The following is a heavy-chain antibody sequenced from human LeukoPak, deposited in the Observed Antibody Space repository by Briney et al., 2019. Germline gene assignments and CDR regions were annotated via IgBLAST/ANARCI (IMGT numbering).Heavy chain of an antibody. CDR3: VIGVGWQPDY. D-gene: IGHD2-15*01. CDR1: GDSFTGCF. V-gene: IGHV4-59*01. Sequence: SETLSLTCTVFGDSFTGCFLNWVRQPPGKGLEWIGHIYKIGTTNYNPSLKSRLTISADTSKNQFSLQLRSVTAADTAVYYCVIGVGWQPDYWGQGALVTVSS. J-gene: IGHJ4*02. CDR2: IYKIGTT.